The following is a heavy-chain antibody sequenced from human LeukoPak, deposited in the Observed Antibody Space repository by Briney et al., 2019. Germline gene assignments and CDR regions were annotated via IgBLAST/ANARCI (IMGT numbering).Heavy chain of an antibody. V-gene: IGHV3-53*01. Sequence: GGSLRLSCATSGFTFRSNAMSWVRQAPGKGLEWVSVIYSGGSTYYADSVKGRFTISRDNSKNTLYLQMNSLRAEDTAVYYCARGPYYDSSGYEAYDAFDIWGQGTMVTVSS. CDR2: IYSGGST. CDR3: ARGPYYDSSGYEAYDAFDI. J-gene: IGHJ3*02. D-gene: IGHD3-22*01. CDR1: GFTFRSNA.